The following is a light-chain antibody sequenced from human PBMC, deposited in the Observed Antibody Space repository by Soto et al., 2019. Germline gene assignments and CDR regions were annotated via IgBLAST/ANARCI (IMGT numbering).Light chain of an antibody. CDR2: SNN. CDR1: SSNIGSNT. CDR3: AAWDDSLNGGV. J-gene: IGLJ3*02. Sequence: QSVLTQRPSVSATPGQRVTISCSGSSSNIGSNTVNWYQQLPGTAPKLVIYSNNQRPSGVPDRFSGSKSGTSASLAISGLQSEDEADYYCAAWDDSLNGGVFGGGT. V-gene: IGLV1-44*01.